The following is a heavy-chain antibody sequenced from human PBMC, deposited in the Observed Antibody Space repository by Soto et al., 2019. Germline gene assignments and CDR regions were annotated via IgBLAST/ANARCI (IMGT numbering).Heavy chain of an antibody. V-gene: IGHV4-61*01. CDR1: GGSVTSGSYY. Sequence: SETLSLTCTVSGGSVTSGSYYWSWIQQPPGKGLEWIGYISYSGSTNYNPSLKSRVTISVDTSKNQFSLKLSSVTAADTAVYYCARETGGNDLDSWGQATLFTVS. D-gene: IGHD2-8*01. CDR3: ARETGGNDLDS. CDR2: ISYSGST. J-gene: IGHJ4*02.